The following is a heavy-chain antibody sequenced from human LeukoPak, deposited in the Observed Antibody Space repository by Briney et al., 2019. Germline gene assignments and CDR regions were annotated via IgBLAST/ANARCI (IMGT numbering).Heavy chain of an antibody. J-gene: IGHJ3*02. CDR2: ITSDAIST. Sequence: PGGSLRLSCAASGFTFSNYWMHWVRRAPGKGLVWVSRITSDAISTSYADSVKGRFTISRDNAKNTLYLRMNSLRAEDTAVYYCARQFEGQEAGAYGSGSYDVFDIWGQGTMVTVSS. V-gene: IGHV3-74*01. D-gene: IGHD3-10*01. CDR3: ARQFEGQEAGAYGSGSYDVFDI. CDR1: GFTFSNYW.